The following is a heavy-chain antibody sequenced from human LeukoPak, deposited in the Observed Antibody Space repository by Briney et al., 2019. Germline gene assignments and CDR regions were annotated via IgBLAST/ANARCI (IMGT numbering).Heavy chain of an antibody. Sequence: ASVKVSCKASGYTFTGYYMHWVRQAPGQGLERMGWINPNSGGTNYAQKFQGRVTMTRDTSIRTDYMELSRLRSDDTAVYYCARDIVVVIRARVGAFDIWGQGTMVTVSS. CDR2: INPNSGGT. CDR1: GYTFTGYY. CDR3: ARDIVVVIRARVGAFDI. D-gene: IGHD3-22*01. V-gene: IGHV1-2*02. J-gene: IGHJ3*02.